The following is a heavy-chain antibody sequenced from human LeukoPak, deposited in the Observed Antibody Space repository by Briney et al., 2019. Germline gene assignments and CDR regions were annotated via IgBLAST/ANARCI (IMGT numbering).Heavy chain of an antibody. Sequence: GGSLRLSCAASGFTSSHFGMHWVRQAPGKGLEWVAVIWSDGSEKYYGDAVKGRFTISRDNSRNTLYLQMNNLRDDDTAVYFCAKDAQRGFDYSNSLEYWGQGTLVIVSS. CDR3: AKDAQRGFDYSNSLEY. CDR1: GFTSSHFG. V-gene: IGHV3-33*06. J-gene: IGHJ4*02. D-gene: IGHD4-11*01. CDR2: IWSDGSEK.